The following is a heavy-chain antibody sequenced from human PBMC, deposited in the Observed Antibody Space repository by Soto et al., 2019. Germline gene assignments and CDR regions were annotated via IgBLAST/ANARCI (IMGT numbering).Heavy chain of an antibody. CDR2: ISGSGGGA. CDR1: GFTFSNYA. Sequence: EVQMLESGGGSVQPGGSLRLSCAVSGFTFSNYAMTWVRQAPGKGLEWVSHISGSGGGADYADSVKGRFTISRDNSKNTLYLPMNNLRAEDTARYSCGKRWGSGWPLTGWGQGTLVSVS. J-gene: IGHJ4*02. CDR3: GKRWGSGWPLTG. V-gene: IGHV3-23*01. D-gene: IGHD3-16*01.